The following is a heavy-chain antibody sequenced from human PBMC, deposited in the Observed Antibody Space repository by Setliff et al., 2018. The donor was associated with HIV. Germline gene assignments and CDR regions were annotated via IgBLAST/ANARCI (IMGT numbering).Heavy chain of an antibody. CDR2: IYYSGST. J-gene: IGHJ4*02. CDR3: ARYDYGDFDY. V-gene: IGHV4-59*01. Sequence: LSLTCTVSGGSISSYYWSWIRQPPGKGLEWIGYIYYSGSTNYNPSLKSRVTISVDTSKNQFSLKLSSVTAADTAVYYCARYDYGDFDYWGQGTPVTAPQ. CDR1: GGSISSYY. D-gene: IGHD4-17*01.